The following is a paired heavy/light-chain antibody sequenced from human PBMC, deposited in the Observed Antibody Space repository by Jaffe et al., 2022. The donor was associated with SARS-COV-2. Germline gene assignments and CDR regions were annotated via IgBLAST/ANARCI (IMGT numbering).Heavy chain of an antibody. CDR1: GYSFTSWW. Sequence: EVQLVQSGAEVKKPGESLKISCKGSGYSFTSWWIGWMRQMPGKGLEYMGIIAPGDSDTRYSPSFQGQVTISADKSISTAYLQWGSLQASDTAMYYCARLSVHTQVRPPSYYFDYWGQGVLVTVSS. V-gene: IGHV5-51*01. CDR3: ARLSVHTQVRPPSYYFDY. D-gene: IGHD3-10*01. J-gene: IGHJ4*02. CDR2: IAPGDSDT.
Light chain of an antibody. Sequence: QSVLTQPPSASETPGQRVTISCSGSSSNIGSNTVNWYQQLPGTAPKLLIYSNNQRPSGVPDRFSGSKSGTSASLAISGLQSDDEADYYCAAWDDSLNGYVFATGTKVTVL. V-gene: IGLV1-44*01. CDR3: AAWDDSLNGYV. CDR2: SNN. CDR1: SSNIGSNT. J-gene: IGLJ1*01.